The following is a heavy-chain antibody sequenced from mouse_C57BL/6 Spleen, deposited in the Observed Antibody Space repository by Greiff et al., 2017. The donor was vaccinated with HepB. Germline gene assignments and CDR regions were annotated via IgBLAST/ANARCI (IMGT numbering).Heavy chain of an antibody. Sequence: VQRVESGAELARPGASVKLSCKASGYTFTSYGISWVKQRTGQGLEWIGEIYPRSGNTYYNEKFKGKATLTADKSSSTAYMELRSLTSEDSAVYFCARGTVVATGNYFDYWGQGTTLTVSS. D-gene: IGHD1-1*01. CDR3: ARGTVVATGNYFDY. CDR2: IYPRSGNT. CDR1: GYTFTSYG. V-gene: IGHV1-81*01. J-gene: IGHJ2*01.